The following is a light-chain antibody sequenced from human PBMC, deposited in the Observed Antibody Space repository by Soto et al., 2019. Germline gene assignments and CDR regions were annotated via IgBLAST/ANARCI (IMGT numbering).Light chain of an antibody. CDR2: GAS. CDR1: QSVSSSY. Sequence: EIVLTQSPGTLSLSPGERATLSCRASQSVSSSYLAWYQQKPGQAPRLLIYGASSRATGIPERFSGSGSGTYLTLTISRLEPEDFAVYYCQHYDSSRYTFGQGTKLEIK. J-gene: IGKJ2*01. V-gene: IGKV3-20*01. CDR3: QHYDSSRYT.